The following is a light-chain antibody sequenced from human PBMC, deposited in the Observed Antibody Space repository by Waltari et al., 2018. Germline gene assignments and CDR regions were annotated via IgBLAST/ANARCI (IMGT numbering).Light chain of an antibody. CDR1: QSVRRF. CDR3: QKYGTLPAT. J-gene: IGKJ1*01. CDR2: EAT. V-gene: IGKV3-20*01. Sequence: EIVFTQSPGTLSLSPGERATLSCRASQSVRRFLPWYQQKLGQAPRLLIYEATSRATGIPDRFSGSGFGTDFSLIISRLEPEDFAVYYCQKYGTLPATFGQGTKVEIK.